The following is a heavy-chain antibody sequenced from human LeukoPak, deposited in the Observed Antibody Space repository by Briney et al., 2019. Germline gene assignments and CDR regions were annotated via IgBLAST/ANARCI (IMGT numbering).Heavy chain of an antibody. V-gene: IGHV4-39*01. J-gene: IGHJ6*02. Sequence: SETLSLTCAVSGDSFSSHCWTWIRQPPGKGLEWIGCVYYGGDAYYNPSLKSRVTISADLSKNQFSLSLISVTAADTALYYCARLFSRGWPYYYGLGAWGQGTTVTVSS. CDR3: ARLFSRGWPYYYGLGA. D-gene: IGHD6-19*01. CDR1: GDSFSSHC. CDR2: VYYGGDA.